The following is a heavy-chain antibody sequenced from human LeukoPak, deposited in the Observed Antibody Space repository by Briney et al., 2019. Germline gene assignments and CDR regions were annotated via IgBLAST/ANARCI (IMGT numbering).Heavy chain of an antibody. D-gene: IGHD2-21*02. CDR3: ARGWGPAYCGGDCHRHFDY. CDR2: IYNSGST. Sequence: SETLSLTCVVYGGSFSGYYWSWIRQPLGKGLEWIGYIYNSGSTSYNPSLKSRVAMSVDTSKNQFSLKLNSVTAADTAVYYCARGWGPAYCGGDCHRHFDYWGQGTLVTVSS. J-gene: IGHJ4*02. CDR1: GGSFSGYY. V-gene: IGHV4-34*01.